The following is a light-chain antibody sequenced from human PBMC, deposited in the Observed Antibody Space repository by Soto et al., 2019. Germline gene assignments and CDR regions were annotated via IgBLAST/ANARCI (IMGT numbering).Light chain of an antibody. J-gene: IGKJ1*01. Sequence: DIQMTQSPSTLSASIGDRVTITCRASQSISNWLAWYQQSPGKAPHLLIYDASSLGSGVPSRFTGRGSGTEFTLTISSLQPDDLATYYCQQYKDSSPTWTFGQGTKVEI. CDR1: QSISNW. CDR3: QQYKDSSPTWT. CDR2: DAS. V-gene: IGKV1-5*01.